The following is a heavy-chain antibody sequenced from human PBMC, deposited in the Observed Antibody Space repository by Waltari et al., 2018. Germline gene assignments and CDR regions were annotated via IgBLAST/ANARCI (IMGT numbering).Heavy chain of an antibody. V-gene: IGHV3-23*01. CDR3: AREVAGNLKYFDY. J-gene: IGHJ4*02. CDR1: GFTFSNYA. Sequence: EVQLLDSGGGLIQPGGSLRLSCSASGFTFSNYAMSWVRQAPGKGLEWVSGIIGSGYVTNSAASVKGRFTISRDNSKNTLYLQMNSLRAEDTALYYCAREVAGNLKYFDYWGQGTLVTVSS. D-gene: IGHD2-15*01. CDR2: IIGSGYVT.